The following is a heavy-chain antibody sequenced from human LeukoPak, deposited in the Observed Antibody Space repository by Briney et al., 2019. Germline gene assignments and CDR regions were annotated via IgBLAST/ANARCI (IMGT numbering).Heavy chain of an antibody. CDR2: IYYSGST. J-gene: IGHJ4*02. V-gene: IGHV4-30-4*01. D-gene: IGHD2-15*01. CDR1: GGSISSGDYY. Sequence: SETLSLTCTVSGGSISSGDYYWSWIRQPPGKGLEWIGYIYYSGSTYYNPSLKSRVTISVDTSKNQFSLKLSSVTAADTAVYYCAGAYCSGGSCPLNYWGQGTLVTVPS. CDR3: AGAYCSGGSCPLNY.